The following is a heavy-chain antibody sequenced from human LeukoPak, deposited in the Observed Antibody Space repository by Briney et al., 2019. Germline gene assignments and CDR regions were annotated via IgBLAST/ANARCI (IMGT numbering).Heavy chain of an antibody. J-gene: IGHJ4*02. CDR3: ARVRGYSRDF. V-gene: IGHV3-21*01. D-gene: IGHD5-12*01. Sequence: KSGGSLRLSCAASGFTFSSYTMNWVRQAPGKGLDWVSSITGDNAHIFYADSVQGRFTISRDNAINSLYLQMSGLTAEDTAVYYCARVRGYSRDFWGQETLVTVSS. CDR1: GFTFSSYT. CDR2: ITGDNAHI.